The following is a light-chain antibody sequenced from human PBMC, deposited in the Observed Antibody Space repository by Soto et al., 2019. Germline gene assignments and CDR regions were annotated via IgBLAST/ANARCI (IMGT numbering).Light chain of an antibody. CDR2: GAS. J-gene: IGKJ4*01. CDR1: QSFGRTY. V-gene: IGKV3-20*01. CDR3: QQYGSSPLT. Sequence: EIVLTQSPGTLSLSPGERPTLSCRPIQSFGRTYLAWYQQKPGQAPRLLIYGASSRATGIPDRFSGSGSGTDFTLTISRLEPEDFAVYYCQQYGSSPLTFGGGTKVEIK.